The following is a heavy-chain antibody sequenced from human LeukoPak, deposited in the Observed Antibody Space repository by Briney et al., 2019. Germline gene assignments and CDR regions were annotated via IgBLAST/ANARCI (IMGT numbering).Heavy chain of an antibody. CDR1: GYTFTSYG. CDR2: ISAYNGNT. V-gene: IGHV1-18*01. D-gene: IGHD2-2*01. Sequence: GASVKVSCKASGYTFTSYGISWVRQAPGQGLEWMGWISAYNGNTNYAQKLQGRVTMTTDTSTSTAYMELRSLGSDDTAVYYCARERSPAERDYYYYYMDVWGKGTTVTVSS. J-gene: IGHJ6*03. CDR3: ARERSPAERDYYYYYMDV.